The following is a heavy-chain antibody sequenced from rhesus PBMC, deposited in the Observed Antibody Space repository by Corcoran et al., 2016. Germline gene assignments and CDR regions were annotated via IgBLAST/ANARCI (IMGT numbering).Heavy chain of an antibody. Sequence: EVQLLESGGCLVQPGGSLRLPCAASGFTFSTYSMYGVRQAPGKGLEWISVINIGGDSTYYADSVKGRFTISRDNSNNILSLQMNSLRTEDTAVYYCARSNDLDYWGQGVLVTVSS. D-gene: IGHD4-29*01. V-gene: IGHV3S25*01. CDR3: ARSNDLDY. CDR2: INIGGDST. J-gene: IGHJ4*01. CDR1: GFTFSTYS.